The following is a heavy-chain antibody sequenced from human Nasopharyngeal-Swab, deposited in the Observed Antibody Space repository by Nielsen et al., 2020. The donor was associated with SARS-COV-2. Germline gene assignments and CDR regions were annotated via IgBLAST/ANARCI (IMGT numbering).Heavy chain of an antibody. V-gene: IGHV4-34*01. CDR3: ARGRGYGPSYFDY. D-gene: IGHD5-18*01. CDR2: INHSGST. J-gene: IGHJ4*02. Sequence: SETLSLTCTVSGGSISGYYWSWIRQPPGKGLEWIGEINHSGSTNYNPSLKSRVTISVDTSKNQFSLKLSSVTAADTAVYYCARGRGYGPSYFDYWGQGTLVTVSS. CDR1: GGSISGYY.